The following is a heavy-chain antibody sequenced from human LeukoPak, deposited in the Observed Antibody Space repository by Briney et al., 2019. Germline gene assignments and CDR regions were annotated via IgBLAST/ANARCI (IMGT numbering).Heavy chain of an antibody. CDR1: GFTFSSYA. Sequence: QPGGSLRLSCAASGFTFSSYAMHWVRQAPGKGLEWVAVISYDGSNKYYADSVKGRFTISRDNSKNTLYLQMNSLRAEDTAVYYCAKLSAAGTVRDYFDYWGQGTLVTVSS. CDR2: ISYDGSNK. V-gene: IGHV3-30-3*01. J-gene: IGHJ4*02. CDR3: AKLSAAGTVRDYFDY. D-gene: IGHD6-13*01.